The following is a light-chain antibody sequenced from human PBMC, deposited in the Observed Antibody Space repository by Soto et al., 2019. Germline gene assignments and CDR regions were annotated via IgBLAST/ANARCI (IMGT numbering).Light chain of an antibody. CDR3: QQANSFPIT. V-gene: IGKV1-5*01. Sequence: DIQMTQSPSTLSPSVGDRVTITCRASQSISSWLAWYQQKPGKDPKLLIYDASSLESGVPSRFSGSGSATEFNLTISRLQTEDFATYYCQQANSFPITFGQGTRLEIK. J-gene: IGKJ5*01. CDR1: QSISSW. CDR2: DAS.